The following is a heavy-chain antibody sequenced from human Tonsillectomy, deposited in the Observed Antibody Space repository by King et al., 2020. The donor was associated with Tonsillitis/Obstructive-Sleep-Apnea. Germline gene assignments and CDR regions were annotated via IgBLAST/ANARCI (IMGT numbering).Heavy chain of an antibody. Sequence: VQLVESGGGLKQPGGSLRLSCSASGFTFSDYAMSWVRQAPGKGLEWVAGIRGDGGTSYIADSVEGRFSMSRDNPKNTLYLHMVSLRAEDTAVYYCAKGDYDSSGNYFESWGQGTLVTVSS. D-gene: IGHD3-22*01. CDR3: AKGDYDSSGNYFES. J-gene: IGHJ4*02. CDR1: GFTFSDYA. V-gene: IGHV3-23*04. CDR2: IRGDGGTS.